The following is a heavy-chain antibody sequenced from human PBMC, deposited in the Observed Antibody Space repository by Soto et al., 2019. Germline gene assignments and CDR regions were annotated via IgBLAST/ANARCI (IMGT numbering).Heavy chain of an antibody. CDR3: AREPSSSGWRDP. D-gene: IGHD6-19*01. J-gene: IGHJ5*02. CDR1: VFSFSDFE. CDR2: ISSVDNTV. Sequence: SLTLSCSTSVFSFSDFEMNWFRQAPLKGLEWISYISSVDNTVHYADSVKGRFIISRDYAKTSLYLPMSTLRAEDTAVYYCAREPSSSGWRDPRVPGTLVTVSS. V-gene: IGHV3-48*03.